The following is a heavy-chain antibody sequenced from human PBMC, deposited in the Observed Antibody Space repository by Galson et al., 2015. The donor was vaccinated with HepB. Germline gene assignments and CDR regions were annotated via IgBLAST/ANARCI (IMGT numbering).Heavy chain of an antibody. D-gene: IGHD5-18*01. CDR1: GFTFSSYA. CDR2: ISYDGGFE. Sequence: SLRLSCAASGFTFSSYAMHWVRQAPGKGLEWVALISYDGGFEYYADAVKGRFTISRDNSKNTLYLQMNRLTGEDTAVYSCARGDGHSACLDYWGQGTLVSVSS. V-gene: IGHV3-30*04. CDR3: ARGDGHSACLDY. J-gene: IGHJ4*02.